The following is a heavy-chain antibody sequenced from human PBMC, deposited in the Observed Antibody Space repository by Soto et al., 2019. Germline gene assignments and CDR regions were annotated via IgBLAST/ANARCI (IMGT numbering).Heavy chain of an antibody. Sequence: SETLSLTCTVSGGSVSSVPNYWNWIRQHPGKGLEWIGSMSYSGSTNYNRSLRSRVTISVDTSKSQFSLKLSSVTAADTAVYYCAKDSGYNYGYFRWFDPWGQGTLVTVSS. J-gene: IGHJ5*02. D-gene: IGHD5-18*01. CDR3: AKDSGYNYGYFRWFDP. CDR2: MSYSGST. CDR1: GGSVSSVPNY. V-gene: IGHV4-61*01.